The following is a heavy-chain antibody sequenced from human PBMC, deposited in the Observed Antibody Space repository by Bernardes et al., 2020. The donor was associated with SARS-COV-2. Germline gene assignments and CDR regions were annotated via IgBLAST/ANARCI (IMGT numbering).Heavy chain of an antibody. CDR2: ISSYNVNT. Sequence: ASVKVSCKASGYTFTTYDITWVRQAPGQGLEWMGWISSYNVNTTYAQKVQGRVTMTTDASTSTAYMELRSLRSDDTAVYYCARGKPPRDYYYPGLDVWGQGTTVTVSS. J-gene: IGHJ6*02. CDR3: ARGKPPRDYYYPGLDV. CDR1: GYTFTTYD. V-gene: IGHV1-18*04. D-gene: IGHD3-10*01.